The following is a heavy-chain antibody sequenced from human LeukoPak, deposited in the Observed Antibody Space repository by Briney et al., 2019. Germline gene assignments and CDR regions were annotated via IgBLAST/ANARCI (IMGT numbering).Heavy chain of an antibody. V-gene: IGHV3-30-3*01. CDR1: GFTFSSYA. Sequence: GGSLRLSCAASGFTFSSYAMHWVRQAPGKGLEWVAVISYDGSNKYYADSVKGRFTISRDNSKNTLYLQMNSLRAEDTAVYYCAGSYDYYDSSGYYGYWGQGTLVTVSS. D-gene: IGHD3-22*01. CDR2: ISYDGSNK. J-gene: IGHJ4*02. CDR3: AGSYDYYDSSGYYGY.